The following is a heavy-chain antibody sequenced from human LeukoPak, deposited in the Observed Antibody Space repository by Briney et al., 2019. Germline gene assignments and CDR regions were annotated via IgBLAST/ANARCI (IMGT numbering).Heavy chain of an antibody. V-gene: IGHV3-21*06. CDR1: GFTFSSYL. D-gene: IGHD2-2*01. J-gene: IGHJ4*02. Sequence: PGGSLRLSCAASGFTFSSYLMNWVRQAPGKGLEWVSSISSSSSNIYYADSVKGRFTISRDNAKNSLFLQMSSLRADDTAVYYCARAYCSSTSCLDYWGQETLVTVSS. CDR2: ISSSSSNI. CDR3: ARAYCSSTSCLDY.